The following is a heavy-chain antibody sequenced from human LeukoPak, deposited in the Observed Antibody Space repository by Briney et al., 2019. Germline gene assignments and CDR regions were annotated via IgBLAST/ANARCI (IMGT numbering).Heavy chain of an antibody. CDR2: IYPGGSDT. CDR1: GYSFTSYW. V-gene: IGHV5-51*01. J-gene: IGHJ6*02. Sequence: GESLKISCKGSGYSFTSYWIGWVRQMPGKGLEWMGIIYPGGSDTRYSPSFQGQVTISADKSISTAYLQWSSLKASDTAMYYCARGLSSSWYYYYYGMDVWGQETTVTVSS. D-gene: IGHD6-13*01. CDR3: ARGLSSSWYYYYYGMDV.